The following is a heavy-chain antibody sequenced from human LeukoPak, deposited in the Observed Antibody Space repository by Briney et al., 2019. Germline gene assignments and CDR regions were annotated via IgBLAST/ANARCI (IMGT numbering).Heavy chain of an antibody. CDR1: GFTFSSYC. J-gene: IGHJ4*02. CDR3: ARDLAVTTSYYSDY. Sequence: GGSLTLSCGVSGFTFSSYCLHWVRQAPGKGLVWVSRINSDGSSTSYADSVKGRFTISRDNAKNTLYLQMISLRAEDKAVYYCARDLAVTTSYYSDYWGQGTLVTVSS. V-gene: IGHV3-74*01. D-gene: IGHD2-21*02. CDR2: INSDGSST.